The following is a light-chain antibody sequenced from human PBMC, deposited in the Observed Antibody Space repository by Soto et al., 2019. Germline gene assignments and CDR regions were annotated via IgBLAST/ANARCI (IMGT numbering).Light chain of an antibody. Sequence: EIVVTQSPATLSLSPGETATLSCRASQSVRSHLAWFQQKPGQAPRLLMYGVSTRATGMPARFSGSGSGTEFTLIISSLQSEDIADYYCQQYSDWPLTFGGGTKVDIK. V-gene: IGKV3D-15*01. CDR2: GVS. CDR3: QQYSDWPLT. CDR1: QSVRSH. J-gene: IGKJ4*01.